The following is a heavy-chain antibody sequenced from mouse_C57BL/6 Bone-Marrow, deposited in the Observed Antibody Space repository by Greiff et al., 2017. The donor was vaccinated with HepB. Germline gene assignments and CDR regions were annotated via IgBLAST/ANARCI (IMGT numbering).Heavy chain of an antibody. V-gene: IGHV1-64*01. J-gene: IGHJ4*01. Sequence: QVQLQQPGAELVKPGASVKLSCKASGYTFTSYWMHWVKQRPGQGLEWIGMIHPNSGRTKYNEKFKSKATLTVDKSSSTAYMQLSSLTSEYSAVYYCARRGITTVVATRDYAMDYWGQGTSVTVSS. CDR1: GYTFTSYW. CDR3: ARRGITTVVATRDYAMDY. CDR2: IHPNSGRT. D-gene: IGHD1-1*01.